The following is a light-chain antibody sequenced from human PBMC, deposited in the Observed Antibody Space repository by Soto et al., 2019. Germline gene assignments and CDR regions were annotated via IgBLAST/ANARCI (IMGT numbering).Light chain of an antibody. CDR2: GAS. CDR3: QQYDQWPIT. V-gene: IGKV3-15*01. Sequence: EIVLTQSPGTLSLSPGERATLSCRASQSVSSNFLAWYQQKPGQAPRLLIYGASARALGIPDRFSGSGSGTEFSFTVTSLQSEDFAVYYCQQYDQWPITFGQGTRLEIK. CDR1: QSVSSN. J-gene: IGKJ5*01.